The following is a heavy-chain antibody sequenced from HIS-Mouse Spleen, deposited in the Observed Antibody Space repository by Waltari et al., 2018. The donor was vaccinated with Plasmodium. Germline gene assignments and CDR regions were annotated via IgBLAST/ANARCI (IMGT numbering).Heavy chain of an antibody. Sequence: QVPLVQSGAEVKKPGASVKVSCTASGYPFTGYYMPWVRQAPGQGLEWMGWINPNSGGTNYAQKFQGRVTMTRDTSISTAYMELSRLRSDDTAVYYCARVLGYKAAAGTFVEYFQHWGQGTLVTVSS. CDR1: GYPFTGYY. CDR3: ARVLGYKAAAGTFVEYFQH. V-gene: IGHV1-2*02. J-gene: IGHJ1*01. CDR2: INPNSGGT. D-gene: IGHD6-13*01.